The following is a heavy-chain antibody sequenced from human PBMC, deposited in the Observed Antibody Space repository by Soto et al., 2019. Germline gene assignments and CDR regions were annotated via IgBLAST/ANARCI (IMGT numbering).Heavy chain of an antibody. V-gene: IGHV4-39*01. D-gene: IGHD3-3*01. CDR2: IYYSGST. CDR1: CGSISSSSYY. Sequence: PSETLSLTCTVSCGSISSSSYYWGWIRQPPGKGLEWIGSIYYSGSTYYNPSLKSRVTISVDTSKNQFSLKLSSVTAADTAVYYCARHGVVFGVVTTNWFDPWGQGTLVTVSS. CDR3: ARHGVVFGVVTTNWFDP. J-gene: IGHJ5*02.